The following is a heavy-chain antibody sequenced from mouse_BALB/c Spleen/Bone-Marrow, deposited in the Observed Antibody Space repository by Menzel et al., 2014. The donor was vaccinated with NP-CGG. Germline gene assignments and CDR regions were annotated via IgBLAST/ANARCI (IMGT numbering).Heavy chain of an antibody. CDR2: ISSGGGGT. J-gene: IGHJ3*01. CDR1: GFAFSSYD. V-gene: IGHV5-12-1*01. D-gene: IGHD1-1*01. CDR3: ARHRQLTTAN. Sequence: EVKLMESGGGLVKPGGSLKLSCAASGFAFSSYDMSWVRQTPEKRLEWVAYISSGGGGTYYPDTVKGRFTISRDNAKNTLYLQMSSLKSEDTAMYYCARHRQLTTANWGQGTLVTVSA.